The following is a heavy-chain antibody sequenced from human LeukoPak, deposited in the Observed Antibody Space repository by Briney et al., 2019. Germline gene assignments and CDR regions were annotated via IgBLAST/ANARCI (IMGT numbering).Heavy chain of an antibody. J-gene: IGHJ4*02. Sequence: PGGSLRLSCAASGFTFSSYAMSWVRQAPGKGLEWVSAISGSGGSTYYADSVQGRFTISRDNSKNTLYLQMNSLRAEDTAVYYCAKNSYDSSGYPFDYWGQGTLVTVSS. CDR3: AKNSYDSSGYPFDY. CDR1: GFTFSSYA. CDR2: ISGSGGST. V-gene: IGHV3-23*01. D-gene: IGHD3-22*01.